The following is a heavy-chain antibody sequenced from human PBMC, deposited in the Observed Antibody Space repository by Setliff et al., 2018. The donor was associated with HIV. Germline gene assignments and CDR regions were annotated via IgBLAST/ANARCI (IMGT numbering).Heavy chain of an antibody. CDR2: ISSSSSAI. V-gene: IGHV3-48*01. Sequence: GSLRLSCAASGFTFSSYSMNWVRQAPGKGLEWVSYISSSSSAIYYADSVKGRFTTSRDNAKNSLYLQMNSLRAEDTAVYYCARDLSSGPAYWGQGTLVTVSS. D-gene: IGHD3-22*01. CDR1: GFTFSSYS. J-gene: IGHJ4*02. CDR3: ARDLSSGPAY.